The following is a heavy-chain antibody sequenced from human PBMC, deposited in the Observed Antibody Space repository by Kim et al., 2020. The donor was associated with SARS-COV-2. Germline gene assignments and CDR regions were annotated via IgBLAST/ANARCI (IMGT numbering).Heavy chain of an antibody. J-gene: IGHJ6*03. D-gene: IGHD6-6*01. Sequence: GRFTISRDNSKNTQYLQMNSLRAEETAVYYCARETAAGQLVPLYYYYMDVWGKGTTVTVSS. V-gene: IGHV3-53*01. CDR3: ARETAAGQLVPLYYYYMDV.